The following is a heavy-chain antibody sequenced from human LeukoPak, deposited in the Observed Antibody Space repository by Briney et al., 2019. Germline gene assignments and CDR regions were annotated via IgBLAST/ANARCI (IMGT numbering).Heavy chain of an antibody. CDR3: AKPSGIEIPY. D-gene: IGHD6-13*01. V-gene: IGHV3-74*01. Sequence: GGSLRLSCAASGFTFSSYWMHWVRHAPGKGLVCVSRINSDGSSTSYADSVKGRFTISRDNAKNTLYLQMNSLRAEDTAVYYCAKPSGIEIPYWGQGTLVTVSS. CDR1: GFTFSSYW. J-gene: IGHJ4*02. CDR2: INSDGSST.